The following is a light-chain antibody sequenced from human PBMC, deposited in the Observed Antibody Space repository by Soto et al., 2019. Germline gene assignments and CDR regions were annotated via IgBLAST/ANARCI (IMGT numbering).Light chain of an antibody. CDR1: SSNIGSNT. J-gene: IGLJ2*01. CDR2: STN. Sequence: QPVLTQPPSASGTPGQRVTISCSGSSSNIGSNTVNWYQQLPGSAPKLLMYSTNQRPSGVPDRFSGSKSVTSASLAISGLKSEDEADYYCAAWDGSLNVVLFGGGTKVTVL. CDR3: AAWDGSLNVVL. V-gene: IGLV1-44*01.